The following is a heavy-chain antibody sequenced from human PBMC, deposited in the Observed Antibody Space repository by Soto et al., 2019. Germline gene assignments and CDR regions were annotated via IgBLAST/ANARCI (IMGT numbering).Heavy chain of an antibody. CDR3: ASPGDTAMVEYYFDY. V-gene: IGHV1-69*12. CDR2: IIPIFGTA. D-gene: IGHD5-18*01. CDR1: GGTFSSYA. J-gene: IGHJ4*02. Sequence: QVQLVQSGAEVKKPGSSVKVSCKASGGTFSSYAISWVRQDPGQGLEWMGGIIPIFGTANYAQKFQGRVTITADESTSTAYMELSSLRSEDTVVYYCASPGDTAMVEYYFDYWGQGTLVTVSS.